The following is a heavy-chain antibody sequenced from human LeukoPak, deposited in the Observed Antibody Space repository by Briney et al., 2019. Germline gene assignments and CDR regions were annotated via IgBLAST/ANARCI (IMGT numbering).Heavy chain of an antibody. CDR1: GGSISSSSYY. Sequence: PSETLSLTCTVSGGSISSSSYYWGWIRQPPGKGLEWIGSIYYSGSTYYNPSLKSRVTISVDTSKNQFSLKLSSVTAADTAVYYCARTGLRFLERLLTNWFDPWGQGTLVTVSS. CDR2: IYYSGST. D-gene: IGHD3-3*01. J-gene: IGHJ5*02. CDR3: ARTGLRFLERLLTNWFDP. V-gene: IGHV4-39*01.